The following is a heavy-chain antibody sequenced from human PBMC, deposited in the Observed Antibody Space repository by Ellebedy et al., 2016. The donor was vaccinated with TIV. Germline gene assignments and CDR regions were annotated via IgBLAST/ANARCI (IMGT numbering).Heavy chain of an antibody. D-gene: IGHD4-23*01. V-gene: IGHV3-7*03. CDR3: ARGGNHFFAH. CDR2: IKEDGSEK. Sequence: GESLKISCAASGFTFRSYWMSWVRQAPGKGLEWVANIKEDGSEKHYVDSVEGRFTISRYNAKNSLFLQMNSLRAEDTAVYYCARGGNHFFAHWGQGNLVTVSS. CDR1: GFTFRSYW. J-gene: IGHJ4*02.